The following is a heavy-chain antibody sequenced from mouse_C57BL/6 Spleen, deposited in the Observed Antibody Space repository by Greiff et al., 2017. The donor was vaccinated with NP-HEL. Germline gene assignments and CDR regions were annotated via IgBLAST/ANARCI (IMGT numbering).Heavy chain of an antibody. D-gene: IGHD1-1*01. V-gene: IGHV1-42*01. J-gene: IGHJ2*01. Sequence: VQLQQSGPELVKPGASVKISCKASGYSFTGYYMNWVKQSPEKSLEWIGEINPSTGGTTYNQKFKAKATLTVDKSSSTAYMQLKSLTSEDSAVYYCARYHYGSSYEDFDYWGQGTTLTVSS. CDR1: GYSFTGYY. CDR3: ARYHYGSSYEDFDY. CDR2: INPSTGGT.